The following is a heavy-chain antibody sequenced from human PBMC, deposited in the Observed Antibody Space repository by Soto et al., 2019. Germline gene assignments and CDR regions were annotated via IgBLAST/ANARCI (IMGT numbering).Heavy chain of an antibody. CDR3: ASALYCSGVSCTPVHGMDV. J-gene: IGHJ6*02. CDR2: IYHSGST. V-gene: IGHV4-38-2*01. D-gene: IGHD2-15*01. Sequence: SETLSLTCAVSGYSISSGYYWDWIRQPPGKGLEWIGTIYHSGSTYYNPSLKSRVSISVDTSKNQFSLKLNSVTAADTAVYYCASALYCSGVSCTPVHGMDVWGLCTGVTVSS. CDR1: GYSISSGYY.